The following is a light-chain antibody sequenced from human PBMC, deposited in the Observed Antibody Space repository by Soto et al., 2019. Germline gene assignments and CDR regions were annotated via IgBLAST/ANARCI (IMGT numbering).Light chain of an antibody. Sequence: QSVLTQPASVSGSPGQSITISCTGTSRDVGGYNYVSWYQQHAGKAPKLMIYDVRNRPSGVSNRFSGSKSVNTASLTISWLRAEDEADYYCSSYTTISTYVFGTGTKATVL. V-gene: IGLV2-14*01. CDR3: SSYTTISTYV. J-gene: IGLJ1*01. CDR1: SRDVGGYNY. CDR2: DVR.